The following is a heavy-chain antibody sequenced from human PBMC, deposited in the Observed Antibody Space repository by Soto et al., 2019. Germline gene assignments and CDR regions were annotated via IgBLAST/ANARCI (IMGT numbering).Heavy chain of an antibody. J-gene: IGHJ4*02. CDR2: ISWDGGST. V-gene: IGHV3-43*01. D-gene: IGHD6-19*01. CDR3: AQDLAASGWYSLDY. Sequence: EVQLVESGGVVVQPGGSLRLSCAASGFTFDDYIMHWVRQDPGKGLEWVSLISWDGGSTYYADSVKGRFTISRDNSQNSLYLPMNRLRTEDTALSYCAQDLAASGWYSLDYWVQGTLVTVSS. CDR1: GFTFDDYI.